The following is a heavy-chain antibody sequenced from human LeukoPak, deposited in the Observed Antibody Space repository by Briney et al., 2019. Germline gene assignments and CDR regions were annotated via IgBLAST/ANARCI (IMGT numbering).Heavy chain of an antibody. CDR3: ARDVAAAGSPLPEDC. J-gene: IGHJ4*02. CDR2: VSGSGATT. D-gene: IGHD6-13*01. V-gene: IGHV3-23*01. CDR1: GFTFSNYA. Sequence: PGGSLRLSCAASGFTFSNYAMRWVRQDPGRGLAWVSTVSGSGATTYYADSVKGRFTISRDNAKNSLYLQMDSLRAEDTAVYYCARDVAAAGSPLPEDCWGQGTLVTVSS.